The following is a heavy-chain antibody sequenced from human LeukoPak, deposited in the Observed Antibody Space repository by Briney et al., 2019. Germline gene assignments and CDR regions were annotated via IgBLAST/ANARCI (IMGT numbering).Heavy chain of an antibody. CDR1: GFTFSSYA. J-gene: IGHJ6*02. Sequence: PGGSLRLSCAASGFTFSSYAMSWVRQAPGKGLEWVSAISGSGGSTYYADSVKGRFTISRDNSKNTLYLQMNSLRAEDTAVYYCAKDRRRTYYDFSLGCYGMDVWGQGTTVTVSS. CDR3: AKDRRRTYYDFSLGCYGMDV. CDR2: ISGSGGST. D-gene: IGHD3-3*01. V-gene: IGHV3-23*01.